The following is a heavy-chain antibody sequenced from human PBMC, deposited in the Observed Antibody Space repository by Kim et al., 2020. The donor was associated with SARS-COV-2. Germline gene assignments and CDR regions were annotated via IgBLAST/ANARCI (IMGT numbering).Heavy chain of an antibody. CDR1: GGSISSSSYY. V-gene: IGHV4-39*01. Sequence: SETLSLTCTVSGGSISSSSYYWGWIRQPPGKGLEWIGSIYYSGSTYYNPSLKSRVTISVDTSKNQFSLKLSSVTAADTAVYYCASLRRGAVAGIIGTSNNWFDPRGQGTLVTVSS. CDR2: IYYSGST. J-gene: IGHJ5*02. CDR3: ASLRRGAVAGIIGTSNNWFDP. D-gene: IGHD6-19*01.